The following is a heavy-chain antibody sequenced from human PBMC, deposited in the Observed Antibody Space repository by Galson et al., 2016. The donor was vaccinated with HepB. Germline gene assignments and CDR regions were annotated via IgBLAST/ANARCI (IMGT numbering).Heavy chain of an antibody. CDR3: ASHAGIAAAGRVFDY. V-gene: IGHV3-72*01. J-gene: IGHJ4*03. D-gene: IGHD6-13*01. Sequence: SLRLSCAASGFTFSDHYMDWVRQAPGKGLEWVGRTRNRAESYTAEYAASVKGRFTISRDDSKNSLYLQMNSLKIEDTAVYYCASHAGIAAAGRVFDYWGQGTSVTVSS. CDR1: GFTFSDHY. CDR2: TRNRAESYTA.